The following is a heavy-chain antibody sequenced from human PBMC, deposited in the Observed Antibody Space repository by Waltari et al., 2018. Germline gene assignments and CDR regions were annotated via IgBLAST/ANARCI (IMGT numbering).Heavy chain of an antibody. Sequence: EVHLVESGGGLVKPGGSLRLSCAASGFTFSNAWMNWVRQAPGRGVECVSRIKSKTDGGTTDYPAPVKGRFTISRDDSKNTLYLEMNTLKAEDTAVYYCTTPRVGGSGWLWGQGTLVTVSS. CDR3: TTPRVGGSGWL. V-gene: IGHV3-15*07. J-gene: IGHJ4*02. CDR1: GFTFSNAW. CDR2: IKSKTDGGTT. D-gene: IGHD3-10*01.